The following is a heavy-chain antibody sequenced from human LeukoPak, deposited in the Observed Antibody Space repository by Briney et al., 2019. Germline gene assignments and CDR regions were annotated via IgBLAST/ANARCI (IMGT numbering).Heavy chain of an antibody. J-gene: IGHJ3*02. Sequence: GRSLRLSCAASGFTFSSYAMHWVRQAPGKGLEWVAVISYDGSNKYYADSVKGRFTISRDNSKNTLYLQMNSLRAEDTAVYYCARDGYRSSISCYDDAFDIWGQGTMVTVSS. V-gene: IGHV3-30*04. CDR1: GFTFSSYA. D-gene: IGHD2-2*03. CDR3: ARDGYRSSISCYDDAFDI. CDR2: ISYDGSNK.